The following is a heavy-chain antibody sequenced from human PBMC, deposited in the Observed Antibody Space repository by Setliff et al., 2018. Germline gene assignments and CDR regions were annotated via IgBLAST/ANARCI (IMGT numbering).Heavy chain of an antibody. V-gene: IGHV1-3*01. CDR1: GYSFTSYG. D-gene: IGHD5-12*01. J-gene: IGHJ3*02. CDR3: ARSPYSRRAFDI. Sequence: ASVKVSCKPSGYSFTSYGMHWVRQAPGQGLEWMGWINAGNDNTHYSQKFQGRVTITRDTSASTVYMELSSVRSEDTAVYYCARSPYSRRAFDIWGQGTMVTVSS. CDR2: INAGNDNT.